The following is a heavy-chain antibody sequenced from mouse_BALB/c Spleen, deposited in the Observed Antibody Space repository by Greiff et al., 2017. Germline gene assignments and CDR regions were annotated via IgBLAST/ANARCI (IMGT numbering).Heavy chain of an antibody. CDR3: ARRGLRLHYYAMDY. D-gene: IGHD1-2*01. J-gene: IGHJ4*01. Sequence: VQLQQPGAELVKPGASVKLSCKASGYTFTSYWMHWVKQRPGQGLEWIGEIDPSDSYTNYNQKFKGKATLTVDKSSSTAYMQLSSLTSEDSAVYYCARRGLRLHYYAMDYWGQGTSVTVSS. CDR1: GYTFTSYW. CDR2: IDPSDSYT. V-gene: IGHV1-69*02.